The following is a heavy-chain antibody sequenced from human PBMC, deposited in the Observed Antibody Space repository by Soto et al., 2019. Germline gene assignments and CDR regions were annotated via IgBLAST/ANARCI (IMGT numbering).Heavy chain of an antibody. V-gene: IGHV1-18*01. CDR3: AVGSSGWNPVAFDI. Sequence: QVQLVQYGAEVKKPGASVKVSCKASGYTFTSYGISWVRQAPGHGLEWTGWISAYNGNTNYAQKLQGRVTMTTDKPTRTAYMELRSLRSDDTAVYYCAVGSSGWNPVAFDIWGQGTMVTVSS. CDR1: GYTFTSYG. J-gene: IGHJ3*02. D-gene: IGHD6-19*01. CDR2: ISAYNGNT.